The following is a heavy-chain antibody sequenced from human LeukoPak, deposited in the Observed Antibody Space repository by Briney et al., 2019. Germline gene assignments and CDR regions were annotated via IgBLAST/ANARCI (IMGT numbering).Heavy chain of an antibody. Sequence: PGGSLRLSCAASGFTFSSYAMHWVRQAPGKGLEYVSAISSNGGSTYYANSVKGRFTISRDNSKNTLYLQMGSLRAEDMAVYYCARDQYRGTTVVTPGPFDIWGQGTMVTVSS. D-gene: IGHD4-23*01. V-gene: IGHV3-64*01. J-gene: IGHJ3*02. CDR2: ISSNGGST. CDR1: GFTFSSYA. CDR3: ARDQYRGTTVVTPGPFDI.